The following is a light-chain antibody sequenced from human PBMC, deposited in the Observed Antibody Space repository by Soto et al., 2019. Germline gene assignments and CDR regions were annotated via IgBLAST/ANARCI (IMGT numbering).Light chain of an antibody. V-gene: IGKV1-5*03. CDR3: QHYTSYFGA. Sequence: DIQMTQSPSTLSASVGDRVTITCRASQSLSTWLAWYQQKPGKAPKLLIYEASSLESGVPSRFSGRGSGTEFTLTISSLQPDDFATYCCQHYTSYFGAFGQGTKVEIK. J-gene: IGKJ1*01. CDR1: QSLSTW. CDR2: EAS.